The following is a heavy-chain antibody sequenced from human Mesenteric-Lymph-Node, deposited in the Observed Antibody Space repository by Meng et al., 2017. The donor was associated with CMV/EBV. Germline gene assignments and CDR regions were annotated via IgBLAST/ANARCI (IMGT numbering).Heavy chain of an antibody. CDR3: ARVMLSYFFDY. CDR2: ISYDGSEI. V-gene: IGHV3-30*14. Sequence: GESLKISCLASGFTFGSYGMHWVRQAPGKGLEWLAYISYDGSEINYAESMKGRATISRDTFRNTLHLQMTDLRTGDTAMYFCARVMLSYFFDYWGQGTQVTVSS. D-gene: IGHD2-21*01. J-gene: IGHJ4*02. CDR1: GFTFGSYG.